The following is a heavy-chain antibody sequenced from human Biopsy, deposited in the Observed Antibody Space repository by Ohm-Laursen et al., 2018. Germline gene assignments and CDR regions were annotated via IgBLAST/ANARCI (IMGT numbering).Heavy chain of an antibody. Sequence: TLSLTCTVSGDSVSSGSFYWTWIRQPPGQGLEYIGHIYDRGSTANYNPSLESRVTMSVDMPKNQFSLQLSSVTAADSAIYYCARGMRSSGWPYFDSWGQGTLVTVSS. J-gene: IGHJ4*02. CDR1: GDSVSSGSFY. D-gene: IGHD6-19*01. CDR3: ARGMRSSGWPYFDS. V-gene: IGHV4-61*01. CDR2: IYDRGSTA.